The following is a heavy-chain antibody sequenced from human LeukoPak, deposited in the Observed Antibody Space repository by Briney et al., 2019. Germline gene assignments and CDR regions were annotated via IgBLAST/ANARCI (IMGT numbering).Heavy chain of an antibody. CDR3: ARGPYSYDSSGAFDI. Sequence: PSETLSLTCTFSGGSISSYYWSWIRQPAGKGLEWIGRISSSGSTNYNPSLKSRVTISVDTSKNQFSLKLSSVTAADTAVYFCARGPYSYDSSGAFDIWGQGTMVTVSS. V-gene: IGHV4-4*07. D-gene: IGHD3-22*01. CDR2: ISSSGST. CDR1: GGSISSYY. J-gene: IGHJ3*02.